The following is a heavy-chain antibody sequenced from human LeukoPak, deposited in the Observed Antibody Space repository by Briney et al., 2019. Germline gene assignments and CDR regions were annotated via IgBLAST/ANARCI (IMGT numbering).Heavy chain of an antibody. CDR3: ARHRWELNAFDI. CDR2: IYYSGST. CDR1: GGSISSYY. V-gene: IGHV4-59*08. D-gene: IGHD1-26*01. J-gene: IGHJ3*02. Sequence: SETLSLTCTVSGGSISSYYWSWIRQPPGKGLEWIGYIYYSGSTNYNPSLKSRVTISVDTSKNQFSLILSSVTAADTAVYYCARHRWELNAFDIWGQGTMVTVSS.